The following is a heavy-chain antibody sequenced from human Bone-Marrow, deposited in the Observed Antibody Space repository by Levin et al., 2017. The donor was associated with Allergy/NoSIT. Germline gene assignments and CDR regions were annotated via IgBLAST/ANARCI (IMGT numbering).Heavy chain of an antibody. CDR1: GFTFSDYY. CDR2: ISSSGSTI. CDR3: ARSITMIVVVITPPYGMDG. D-gene: IGHD3-22*01. Sequence: GASVKVSCAASGFTFSDYYMSWIRQAPGKGLEWVSYISSSGSTIYYADSVKGRFTISRDNAKNSLYLQMNSLRAEDTAVYYCARSITMIVVVITPPYGMDGWGQGTTVTVSS. J-gene: IGHJ6*02. V-gene: IGHV3-11*01.